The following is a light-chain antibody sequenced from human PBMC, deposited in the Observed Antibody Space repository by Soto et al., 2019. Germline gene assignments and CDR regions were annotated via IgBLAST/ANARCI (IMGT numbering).Light chain of an antibody. J-gene: IGLJ3*02. CDR2: EVT. CDR3: SAYSNFRV. V-gene: IGLV2-14*01. Sequence: QSALTQPASVSGSLGQSITIPCTGTSRDVGAYDFVSWYQQYPGKAPKLVIYEVTNRPSGVSNRFSGSKSGNTASLTISGLQAEDEADYYCSAYSNFRVFGGGTKVIVL. CDR1: SRDVGAYDF.